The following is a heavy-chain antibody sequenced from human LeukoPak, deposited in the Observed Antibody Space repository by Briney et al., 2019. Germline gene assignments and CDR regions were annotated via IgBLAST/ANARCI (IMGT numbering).Heavy chain of an antibody. J-gene: IGHJ6*02. D-gene: IGHD2-15*01. CDR1: GYTFTSYG. Sequence: GASVKVSCKASGYTFTSYGVSWVRQAPGQGPEWMGWISVYNGNTNYAQRLQGRVTMTTDTSTSTAYMELRSLRSDDTAVYYCARGYCSGGRCYDILNYQYGMDAWGQGTTVTVSS. CDR2: ISVYNGNT. V-gene: IGHV1-18*01. CDR3: ARGYCSGGRCYDILNYQYGMDA.